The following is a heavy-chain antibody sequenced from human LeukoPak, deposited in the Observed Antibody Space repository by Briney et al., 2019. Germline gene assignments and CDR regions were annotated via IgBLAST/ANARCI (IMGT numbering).Heavy chain of an antibody. Sequence: GEALKISCKGSGYSFTSYWIGWVRQMPGKGLEWMGIIYPGDSDTRYSPSFQGQVTISADKSISTAYLQWSSLKASDTAMCYCARQPGVRGGDCRDNKNWFDPWGQGTLVTVSS. CDR3: ARQPGVRGGDCRDNKNWFDP. D-gene: IGHD2-21*02. V-gene: IGHV5-51*01. CDR1: GYSFTSYW. CDR2: IYPGDSDT. J-gene: IGHJ5*02.